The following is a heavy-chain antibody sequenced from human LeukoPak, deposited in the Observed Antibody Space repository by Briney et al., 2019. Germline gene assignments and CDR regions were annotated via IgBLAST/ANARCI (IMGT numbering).Heavy chain of an antibody. CDR2: ISWNGGSI. V-gene: IGHV3-9*01. J-gene: IGHJ4*02. D-gene: IGHD6-19*01. Sequence: GGSLRLSCAASGFTFSSYAMSWVRQAPGKGLEWVSGISWNGGSIGYADSVKGRFTISRDNAKNSLYLQMNSLRAEDTALYYCAKDASSEKYSVAGLFDYWGQGTLVTVSS. CDR1: GFTFSSYA. CDR3: AKDASSEKYSVAGLFDY.